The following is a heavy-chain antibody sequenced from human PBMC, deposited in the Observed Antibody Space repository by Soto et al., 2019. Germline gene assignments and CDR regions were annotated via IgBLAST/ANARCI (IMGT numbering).Heavy chain of an antibody. CDR2: ISGSGVST. D-gene: IGHD4-4*01. J-gene: IGHJ5*02. V-gene: IGHV3-23*01. CDR1: GFTSSSYA. CDR3: AKDLSAYSNYVS. Sequence: GGSLRLSCAASGFTSSSYAMSWVRQAPGKGLEWVSAISGSGVSTYYADSVKGRFTISRDNSKNTLYLQMNSLRAEDTAVYYCAKDLSAYSNYVSWGQGTLVTVSS.